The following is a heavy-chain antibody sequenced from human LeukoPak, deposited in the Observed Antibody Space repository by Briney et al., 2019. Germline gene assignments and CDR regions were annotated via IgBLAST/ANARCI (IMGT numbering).Heavy chain of an antibody. CDR1: GXTFSSYA. CDR2: ISASGSGT. CDR3: ARYRGAGTAYFDY. Sequence: PGGSLRLSCAASGXTFSSYAMSWVRQAPGKGLEWVSAISASGSGTYYADSVKGRFTISRDNSKNTLYLQMSSLRAEDTAVYYCARYRGAGTAYFDYWGQGTLVTVSS. D-gene: IGHD6-19*01. J-gene: IGHJ4*02. V-gene: IGHV3-23*01.